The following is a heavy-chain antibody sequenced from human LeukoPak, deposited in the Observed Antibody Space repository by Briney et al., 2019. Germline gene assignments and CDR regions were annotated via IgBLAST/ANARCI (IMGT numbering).Heavy chain of an antibody. D-gene: IGHD3-10*01. J-gene: IGHJ4*02. CDR3: ARQDGSGGGV. CDR1: GGSFSGYY. Sequence: PSETLSLTCAVYGGSFSGYYWSWIRQPPGKGLEWIGEINHSGSTNYNPSLKSRVTISVDTSKNQFSLKLSSVTAADTAVYYCARQDGSGGGVWGQGTLVTVSS. CDR2: INHSGST. V-gene: IGHV4-34*01.